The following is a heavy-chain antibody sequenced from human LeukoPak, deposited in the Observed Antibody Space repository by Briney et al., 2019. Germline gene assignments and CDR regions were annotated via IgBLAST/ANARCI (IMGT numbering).Heavy chain of an antibody. CDR2: IYYSGST. D-gene: IGHD4-23*01. Sequence: SETLSLTCAVSGGSISSGGYSWSWIRQPPGKGLEWIGYIYYSGSTYYNPSLKSRVTISVDTSKNQFSLKLSSVTAADTAVYYCARDSHYGGNDYWGQGTLVTVSS. V-gene: IGHV4-61*08. CDR3: ARDSHYGGNDY. CDR1: GGSISSGGYS. J-gene: IGHJ4*02.